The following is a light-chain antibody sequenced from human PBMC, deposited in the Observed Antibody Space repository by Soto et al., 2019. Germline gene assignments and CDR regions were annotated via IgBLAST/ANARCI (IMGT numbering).Light chain of an antibody. V-gene: IGLV3-21*02. J-gene: IGLJ1*01. CDR2: DYS. CDR3: QVWDSSSDHYV. CDR1: NIGGKS. Sequence: LTQPPSVSLAPGPTARINWAGNNIGGKSVHWYRQEPGQAPGLVVDDYSDRPTGIPGGFPGSHSGTTATITISRVKAGYEADDDCQVWDSSSDHYVFGTGTQVTVL.